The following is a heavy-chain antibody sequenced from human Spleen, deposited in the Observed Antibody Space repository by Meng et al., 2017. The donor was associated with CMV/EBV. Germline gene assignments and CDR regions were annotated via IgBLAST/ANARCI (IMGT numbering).Heavy chain of an antibody. V-gene: IGHV4-30-4*01. CDR2: IYYSGST. Sequence: RQASGPGLVKPSETLSLPCPVCGGSIGSGDYYWSWIRQPPGKGLEWIGYIYYSGSTYYNPSLKSRVTISVDTSKNQFSLKLSSVTAADTAVYYCARTFSSSSNYFDYWGQGTLVTVSS. CDR1: GGSIGSGDYY. CDR3: ARTFSSSSNYFDY. D-gene: IGHD6-6*01. J-gene: IGHJ4*02.